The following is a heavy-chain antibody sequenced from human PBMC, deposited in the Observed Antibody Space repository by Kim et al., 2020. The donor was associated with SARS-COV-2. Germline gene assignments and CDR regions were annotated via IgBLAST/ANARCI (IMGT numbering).Heavy chain of an antibody. V-gene: IGHV3-30*01. CDR3: ARASSGYYYVKD. D-gene: IGHD3-22*01. Sequence: YYADAVKVRFTISRDNSKNTLYLQMNSLRAEDTAVYYCARASSGYYYVKDWGQGTLVTVSS. J-gene: IGHJ4*02.